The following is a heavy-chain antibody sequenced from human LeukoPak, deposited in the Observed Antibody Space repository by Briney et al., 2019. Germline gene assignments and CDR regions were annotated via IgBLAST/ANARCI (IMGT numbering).Heavy chain of an antibody. D-gene: IGHD7-27*01. J-gene: IGHJ5*02. V-gene: IGHV4-59*01. CDR1: GDSIRTYY. Sequence: ASETLSLTCSVSGDSIRTYYWSWIRQPPGKGLEWIGYIIDTGSTNYKPSLKTRLTMSVDVSKNQISLKLSSVTAADTAVYYCARSSLTGGWFDPWGRGTLVSVSS. CDR3: ARSSLTGGWFDP. CDR2: IIDTGST.